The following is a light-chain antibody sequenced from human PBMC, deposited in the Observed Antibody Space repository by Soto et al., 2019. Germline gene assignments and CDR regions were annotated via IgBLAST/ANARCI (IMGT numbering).Light chain of an antibody. CDR2: EGS. CDR1: SSDVGSYNL. CDR3: CSYAGSSTFYV. Sequence: QSALTQPASVSGSPGQSITLSCTRTSSDVGSYNLISWYQKHPGKAPKLMIYEGSKRPSGVSNLFSGSKSGNTASLTISGLQPEDETDYYFCSYAGSSTFYVFGTGTKLTVL. V-gene: IGLV2-23*01. J-gene: IGLJ1*01.